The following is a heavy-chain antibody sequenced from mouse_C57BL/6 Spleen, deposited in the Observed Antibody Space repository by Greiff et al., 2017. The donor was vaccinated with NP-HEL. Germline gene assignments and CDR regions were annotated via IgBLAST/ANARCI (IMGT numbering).Heavy chain of an antibody. CDR3: ANAAYYSNYFAMDY. D-gene: IGHD2-5*01. Sequence: QVQLQQPGAELVKPGASVKMSCKASGYTFTSYWITWVKQRPGQGLEWIGDIYPGSGSTNYNQKFKDKATLTVDKSSSTAYMQLSSLTSEDSAVYYCANAAYYSNYFAMDYWGQGTSVTVSS. V-gene: IGHV1-55*01. CDR2: IYPGSGST. J-gene: IGHJ4*01. CDR1: GYTFTSYW.